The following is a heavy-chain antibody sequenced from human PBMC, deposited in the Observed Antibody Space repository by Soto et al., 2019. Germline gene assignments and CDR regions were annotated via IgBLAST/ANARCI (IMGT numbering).Heavy chain of an antibody. V-gene: IGHV4-61*08. D-gene: IGHD3-3*01. J-gene: IGHJ3*02. CDR3: SRHDSSDRTFYI. CDR2: IQYSGGT. Sequence: SEPLSLTCTVSGGSVGSGAYYWSWIRQAPGNALEWIGYIQYSGGTNYNSSLKSRVTISVDRSRNQFSLKLTSVTAADTAFYYCSRHDSSDRTFYIWGQGTMVTVSS. CDR1: GGSVGSGAYY.